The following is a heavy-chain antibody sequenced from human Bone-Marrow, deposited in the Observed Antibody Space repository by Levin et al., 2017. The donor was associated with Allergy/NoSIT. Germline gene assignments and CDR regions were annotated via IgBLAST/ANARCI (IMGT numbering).Heavy chain of an antibody. V-gene: IGHV3-21*06. D-gene: IGHD3-16*01. CDR3: ASWAMFYYDGSDFDYFYYGTDV. CDR1: GLSFSNYD. J-gene: IGHJ6*02. CDR2: ISGGSSRI. Sequence: GGSLRLSCAASGLSFSNYDMNWVRQAPGKGLEWVSTISGGSSRIYYADSVKGRFTISRDNAKNSLYLQMNSLRVEDTAVYYCASWAMFYYDGSDFDYFYYGTDVWGQGTTVTVSS.